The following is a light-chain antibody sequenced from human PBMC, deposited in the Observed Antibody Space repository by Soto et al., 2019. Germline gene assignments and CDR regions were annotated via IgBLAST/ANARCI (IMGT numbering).Light chain of an antibody. CDR3: SSFAGSNNFPYV. Sequence: QLVLTQPPSASGSPGQSVTISCTGTSSDVGAYDYVSWYQQHPGKAPKLMIYEINKRPSGVPDRFSGSKSGNTASLTVSGLQAEDEADYYCSSFAGSNNFPYVFGPGTKLTVL. CDR1: SSDVGAYDY. CDR2: EIN. V-gene: IGLV2-8*01. J-gene: IGLJ1*01.